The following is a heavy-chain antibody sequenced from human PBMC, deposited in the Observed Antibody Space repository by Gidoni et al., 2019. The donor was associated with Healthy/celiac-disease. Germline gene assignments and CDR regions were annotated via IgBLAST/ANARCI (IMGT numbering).Heavy chain of an antibody. CDR3: ARGLWWSHRRRDDAFDI. J-gene: IGHJ3*02. CDR2: IYTSGST. D-gene: IGHD2-21*01. CDR1: GGSISSGSYY. Sequence: QVQLQESGPGLVKPSQTLSLTCTVSGGSISSGSYYWSWIRQPAGKGLEWIGRIYTSGSTNYNPSLKSRVTISVDTSKNQFSLKLSSVTAADTAVYYCARGLWWSHRRRDDAFDIWGQGTMVTVSS. V-gene: IGHV4-61*02.